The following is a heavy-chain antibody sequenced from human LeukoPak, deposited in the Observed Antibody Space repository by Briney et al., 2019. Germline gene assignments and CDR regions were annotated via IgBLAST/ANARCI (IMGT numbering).Heavy chain of an antibody. CDR2: FYYSGSS. CDR3: AGDSMSFYYFKY. V-gene: IGHV4-39*07. CDR1: GGSISSRFHY. Sequence: PSETLSLTCTVAGGSISSRFHYWGWIRQPPGKGLEWIGSFYYSGSSYYNPSLKRRATISVDTSKNQFSLKLSSGTADDTAVYFCAGDSMSFYYFKYWGQGSLVTVSS. J-gene: IGHJ4*02.